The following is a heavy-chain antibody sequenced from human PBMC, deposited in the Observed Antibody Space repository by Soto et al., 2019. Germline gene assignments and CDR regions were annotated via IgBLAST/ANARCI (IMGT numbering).Heavy chain of an antibody. V-gene: IGHV3-23*01. D-gene: IGHD2-15*01. CDR1: VFTFNIST. Sequence: GGSLRLSCAASVFTFNISTMTWVRQSPGKGLEWVSAIRGNGDNTSYADSVKGRTTISRDNSKNTLYLQMNSLRAEDTAVYYCAKDIVVVVAATPDDAFDIWGQGTMVTVSS. J-gene: IGHJ3*02. CDR3: AKDIVVVVAATPDDAFDI. CDR2: IRGNGDNT.